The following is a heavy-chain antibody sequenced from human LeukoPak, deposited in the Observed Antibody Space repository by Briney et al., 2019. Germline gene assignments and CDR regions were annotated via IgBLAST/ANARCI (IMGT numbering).Heavy chain of an antibody. V-gene: IGHV4-4*07. CDR3: ARDQRRSGWYYFDY. J-gene: IGHJ4*02. CDR2: IYTSGST. CDR1: GRSISSYY. Sequence: PSETLSLTCTVSGRSISSYYWSWIRQPAGKGLEWIGRIYTSGSTNYNPSLKRRVIRSVDTSKNQFSLKLSSVTAADTAVYYCARDQRRSGWYYFDYWGQGTLVTVSS. D-gene: IGHD6-19*01.